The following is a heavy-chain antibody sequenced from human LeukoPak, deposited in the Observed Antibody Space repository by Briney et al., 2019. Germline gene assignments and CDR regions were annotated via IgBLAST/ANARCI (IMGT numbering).Heavy chain of an antibody. CDR2: ISSSSSYI. J-gene: IGHJ4*02. CDR3: ARVAGFGDPRDY. CDR1: GFNFRAYW. Sequence: PGGSLRLSCTTSGFNFRAYWMGWVRQAPGKGLEWVSSISSSSSYIYYADSVKGRFTISRDNAKNSLYLQMNSLRAEDTAVYYCARVAGFGDPRDYWGQGTLVTVSS. V-gene: IGHV3-21*01. D-gene: IGHD3-10*01.